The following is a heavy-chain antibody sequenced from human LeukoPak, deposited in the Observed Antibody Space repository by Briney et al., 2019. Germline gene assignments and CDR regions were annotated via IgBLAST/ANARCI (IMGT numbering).Heavy chain of an antibody. D-gene: IGHD1-26*01. J-gene: IGHJ4*02. Sequence: GGSLRLSCAVSGFTFNNAWMTWVRQAPGKELEWVGRFKTKTDGGTADYAAPFKGRFTISRDDSKNTLYLQMDSLKTEDTAVYYCAAGRTRDYWGQGTLVTVSS. CDR2: FKTKTDGGTA. CDR3: AAGRTRDY. V-gene: IGHV3-15*01. CDR1: GFTFNNAW.